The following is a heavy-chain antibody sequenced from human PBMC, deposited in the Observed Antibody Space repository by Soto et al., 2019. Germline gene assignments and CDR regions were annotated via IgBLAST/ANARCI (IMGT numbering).Heavy chain of an antibody. J-gene: IGHJ4*02. D-gene: IGHD3-22*01. Sequence: GGSLRLSCAASGFTFSGYSMNWVRQAPGKGLEWVSYISSSSSSIYYADSVKGRFTISRDNAKNSLYLQMNCLRDEDTAVYYCATNGSSGYYRNYWGQGALVTVSS. CDR1: GFTFSGYS. V-gene: IGHV3-48*02. CDR3: ATNGSSGYYRNY. CDR2: ISSSSSSI.